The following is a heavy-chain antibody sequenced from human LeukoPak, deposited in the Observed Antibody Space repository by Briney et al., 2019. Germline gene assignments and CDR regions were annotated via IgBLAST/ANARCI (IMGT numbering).Heavy chain of an antibody. J-gene: IGHJ4*02. CDR3: ARGYYSGYYFDY. CDR1: GGSISSYY. CDR2: IYYSGST. D-gene: IGHD1-26*01. V-gene: IGHV4-59*01. Sequence: SETLSLTCTVSGGSISSYYWSWIRQPPGKGLEWIGYIYYSGSTNYNPSPKSRVTISVDTSKNQFSLKLSSVTAADTAVYYCARGYYSGYYFDYWGQGTLVTVSS.